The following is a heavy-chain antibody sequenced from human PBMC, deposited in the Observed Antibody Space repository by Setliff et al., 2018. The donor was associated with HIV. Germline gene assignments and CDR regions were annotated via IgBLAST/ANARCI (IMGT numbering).Heavy chain of an antibody. CDR2: ISAYNGNT. CDR1: GYIFSSYG. Sequence: ASVKVSCKASGYIFSSYGISWVRQAPGQGLEWMGWISAYNGNTNYAQKLQGRVTMTRDTSTNTVYLELRSLRSDDTAIYYCARDLFRWAAAGPNYFDSWGQGTLVTVSS. CDR3: ARDLFRWAAAGPNYFDS. V-gene: IGHV1-18*01. J-gene: IGHJ4*02. D-gene: IGHD6-13*01.